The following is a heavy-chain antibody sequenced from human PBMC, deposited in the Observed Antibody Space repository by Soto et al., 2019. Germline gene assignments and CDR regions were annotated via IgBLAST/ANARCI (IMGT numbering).Heavy chain of an antibody. Sequence: QVQLVQSGAEVKESGASVKVSCKASGYTFTSSGISWVRQVPGQGLEWMGWISGYNDNTNYAQKFQGRVTMTADTPTSTAYMELRSLRSDDTAVYFCGREYSSSWNHIDYWGQGTLVTVSS. D-gene: IGHD6-13*01. J-gene: IGHJ4*02. CDR3: GREYSSSWNHIDY. CDR2: ISGYNDNT. CDR1: GYTFTSSG. V-gene: IGHV1-18*01.